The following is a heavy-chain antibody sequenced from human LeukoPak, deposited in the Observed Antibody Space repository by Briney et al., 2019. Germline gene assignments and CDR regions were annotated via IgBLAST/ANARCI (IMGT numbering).Heavy chain of an antibody. CDR1: GYTFTSYG. CDR3: ARDVATVTTLSWLDP. Sequence: ASVKVSCKASGYTFTSYGISWVRQAPGQGLEWMGWISAYNGNTNYAQKFQGRVTLTTDTSTSTAYMELRSLRSDDTAVYYCARDVATVTTLSWLDPWGQGTLVTVSS. V-gene: IGHV1-18*04. CDR2: ISAYNGNT. J-gene: IGHJ5*02. D-gene: IGHD4-17*01.